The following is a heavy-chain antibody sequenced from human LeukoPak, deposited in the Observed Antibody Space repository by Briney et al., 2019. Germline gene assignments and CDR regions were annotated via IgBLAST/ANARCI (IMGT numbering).Heavy chain of an antibody. CDR1: GFTFSRYS. J-gene: IGHJ4*02. CDR2: ISGSSSYE. D-gene: IGHD1-26*01. Sequence: GGSLRLSCAASGFTFSRYSMNWVRQAPGKGLEWVSLISGSSSYEYYADSVKGRFTISRDNAKNSLFLQMNSLRVEDTAVYYCARLGSVGVAQYFDYWGQGTLVTVSS. V-gene: IGHV3-21*01. CDR3: ARLGSVGVAQYFDY.